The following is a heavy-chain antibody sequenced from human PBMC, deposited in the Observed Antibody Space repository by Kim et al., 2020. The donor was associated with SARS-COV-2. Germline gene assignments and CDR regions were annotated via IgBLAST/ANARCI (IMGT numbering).Heavy chain of an antibody. D-gene: IGHD3-3*01. J-gene: IGHJ6*02. CDR1: GFTFSSYA. CDR2: ISGSGGST. V-gene: IGHV3-23*01. CDR3: AKDVSRSTIFGVVTRGGRDV. Sequence: GGSLRLSCAASGFTFSSYAMSWVRQAPGKGLEWVSAISGSGGSTYYADSVKGRFTISRDNSKNTLYLQMNSLRVEDTAVYYCAKDVSRSTIFGVVTRGGRDVWGQGTTVTASS.